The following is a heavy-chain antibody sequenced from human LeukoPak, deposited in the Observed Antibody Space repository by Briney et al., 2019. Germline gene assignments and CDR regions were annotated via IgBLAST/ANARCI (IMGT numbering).Heavy chain of an antibody. CDR1: GYTFTSYG. V-gene: IGHV1-18*01. CDR3: ARGRVGATTLFDY. CDR2: INAYNGNT. D-gene: IGHD1-26*01. Sequence: GASVTVSCMASGYTFTSYGISWVRQAPGQGLEWMGWINAYNGNTNYVQKLQGRVTMTTDTSTSTAYMELRSLRCDDTAVYYCARGRVGATTLFDYWGQGTLVTVSS. J-gene: IGHJ4*02.